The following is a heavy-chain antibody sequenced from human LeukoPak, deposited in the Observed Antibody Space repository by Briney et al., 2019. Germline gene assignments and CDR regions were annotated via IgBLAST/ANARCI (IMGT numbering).Heavy chain of an antibody. Sequence: PGGSLRLSCAASGLTFSGYYMTWIRQAPGKGLAWVSSISGTGTTIYSADSVRGRFTVSRDNARNSLFLHMNSLRAEDTAVYYCAVQITMIVVVPYFDYWGQGTLVTVSS. CDR3: AVQITMIVVVPYFDY. V-gene: IGHV3-11*04. CDR1: GLTFSGYY. D-gene: IGHD3-22*01. J-gene: IGHJ4*02. CDR2: ISGTGTTI.